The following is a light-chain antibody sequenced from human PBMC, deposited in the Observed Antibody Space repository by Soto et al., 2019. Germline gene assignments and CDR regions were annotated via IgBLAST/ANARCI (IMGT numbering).Light chain of an antibody. J-gene: IGKJ5*01. CDR3: QQYNSYPLT. V-gene: IGKV1-16*02. CDR1: RFIGNY. Sequence: DIQMTQSPASLSASVGDRVTITCRSSRFIGNYVAWFQQKPGKAPKSLIFAASTLQSEVPSKFSGSGSGTDFTLPISSLQPEDFAIYYCQQYNSYPLTFGQGTRLEIK. CDR2: AAS.